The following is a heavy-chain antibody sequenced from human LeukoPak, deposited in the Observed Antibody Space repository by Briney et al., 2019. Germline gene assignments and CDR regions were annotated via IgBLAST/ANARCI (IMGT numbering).Heavy chain of an antibody. CDR2: IYYSGST. J-gene: IGHJ4*02. CDR3: ARVAYSSSWYSPFDC. V-gene: IGHV4-39*07. D-gene: IGHD6-13*01. Sequence: SETLSLTCTVSGGSISSSSYYWGWIRQPPGKGLDWIGSIYYSGSTYYNPSLQSRVSISVDTSKNQFSLKLSSVTAADTAVYYCARVAYSSSWYSPFDCWGQGTLVTVSS. CDR1: GGSISSSSYY.